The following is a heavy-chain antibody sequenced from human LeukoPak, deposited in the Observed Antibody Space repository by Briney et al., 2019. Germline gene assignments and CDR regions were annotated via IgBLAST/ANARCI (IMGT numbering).Heavy chain of an antibody. Sequence: GASVKVSCKAPGYTFTGYYMHWVRQAPGQGLEWMGWINPNSGGTNYAQKFQGRVTMTRDTSISTAYMELSRLRSDDTAVYYCARGAIVRGVIRRDLDYWGQGTLVTVSS. J-gene: IGHJ4*02. V-gene: IGHV1-2*02. D-gene: IGHD3-10*01. CDR1: GYTFTGYY. CDR2: INPNSGGT. CDR3: ARGAIVRGVIRRDLDY.